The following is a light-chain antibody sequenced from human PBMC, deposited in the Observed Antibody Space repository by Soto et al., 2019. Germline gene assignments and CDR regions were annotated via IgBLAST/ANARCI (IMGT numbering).Light chain of an antibody. Sequence: QSVLTQPPSASGSPGQSVAISCTGTSSDVGGYKYVSCYQQHPGKAPKLMIYEINKRPSGVPDRFSGSKSGNTASLTVSGLQAEDEADYYCSSFAGSNNFPYVFGTGTKGTVL. CDR2: EIN. CDR1: SSDVGGYKY. V-gene: IGLV2-8*01. CDR3: SSFAGSNNFPYV. J-gene: IGLJ1*01.